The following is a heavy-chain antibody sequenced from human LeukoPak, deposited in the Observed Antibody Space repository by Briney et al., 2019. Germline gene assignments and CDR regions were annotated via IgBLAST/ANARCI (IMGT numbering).Heavy chain of an antibody. D-gene: IGHD1-26*01. CDR1: GYTFTGYY. J-gene: IGHJ6*03. CDR2: INPNSGGT. V-gene: IGHV1-2*02. CDR3: ARAGSGSYYMDV. Sequence: ASVKVSCKASGYTFTGYYMHWVRQAPGQGLEWMGWINPNSGGTNYAQRFQGRVTMTRDTSISTAYMELSRLRSDDTAVYYCARAGSGSYYMDVWGKGTTVTVSS.